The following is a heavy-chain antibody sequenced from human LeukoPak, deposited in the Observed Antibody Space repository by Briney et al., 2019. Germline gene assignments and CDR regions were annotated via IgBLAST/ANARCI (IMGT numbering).Heavy chain of an antibody. CDR3: ARGVVTAIPYWFDP. Sequence: SETLSLTCTVSGGSISSYYWSWIRQPPGKGLEWIGYIYTSGSTNYNPSLKSRVTISVDTSKNQFSLKLSSVTAANTAVYYCARGVVTAIPYWFDPWGQGTLVTVSS. D-gene: IGHD2-21*02. CDR1: GGSISSYY. CDR2: IYTSGST. V-gene: IGHV4-4*09. J-gene: IGHJ5*02.